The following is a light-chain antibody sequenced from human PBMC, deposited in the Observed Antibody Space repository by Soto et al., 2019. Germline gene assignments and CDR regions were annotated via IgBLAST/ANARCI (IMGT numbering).Light chain of an antibody. J-gene: IGKJ1*01. Sequence: DIQMTQSPSTLSASVGDRVTITYRASQSISSWLAWYQQKPGKAPNLLISDASSLESGVPSRFSGSGSGTEFTLTISSLQPDDFATYYCQQYNTYSGTFGQGTKVEIK. CDR1: QSISSW. CDR2: DAS. V-gene: IGKV1-5*01. CDR3: QQYNTYSGT.